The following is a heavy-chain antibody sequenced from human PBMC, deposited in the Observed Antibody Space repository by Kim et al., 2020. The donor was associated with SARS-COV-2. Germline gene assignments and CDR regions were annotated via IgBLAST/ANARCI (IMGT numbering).Heavy chain of an antibody. Sequence: SETLSLTCAVYGGSFSGYYWSWIRQPPGKGLEWIGEINHSGSTNYNPSLKSRVTISVDTSKNQFPLKPSSVTAADTAVYYCARGPAQEGWFDPWGQGTLV. D-gene: IGHD2-2*01. J-gene: IGHJ5*02. CDR3: ARGPAQEGWFDP. V-gene: IGHV4-34*01. CDR2: INHSGST. CDR1: GGSFSGYY.